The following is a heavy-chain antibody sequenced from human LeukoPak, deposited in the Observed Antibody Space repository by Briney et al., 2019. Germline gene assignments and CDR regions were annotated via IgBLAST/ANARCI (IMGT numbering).Heavy chain of an antibody. CDR2: IRGNADTT. D-gene: IGHD3-22*01. V-gene: IGHV3-23*01. Sequence: GGSLRLSCAASGFTFSNYGMSWVRQAPGKGLEWVSGIRGNADTTYYADSVKGRFSIFRDNYKNMLYLQMNSLRVEDMALYYCAKGHGDASGYYYFDSWGQGTLVTVSS. CDR1: GFTFSNYG. J-gene: IGHJ4*02. CDR3: AKGHGDASGYYYFDS.